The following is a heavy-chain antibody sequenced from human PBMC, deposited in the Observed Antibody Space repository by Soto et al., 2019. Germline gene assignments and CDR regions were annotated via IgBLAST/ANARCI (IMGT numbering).Heavy chain of an antibody. CDR2: TIPELGTS. CDR3: ARTSMTRIDY. D-gene: IGHD4-17*01. Sequence: ASVKVSCKASGGFNNYAVSWVRQAPGQGLEWMGVTIPELGTSNYAQRLQGRVTITVDKATNTAYLNLTTLTSEDTAIYYCARTSMTRIDYWGPGTLVTVSS. V-gene: IGHV1-69*10. J-gene: IGHJ4*02. CDR1: GGFNNYA.